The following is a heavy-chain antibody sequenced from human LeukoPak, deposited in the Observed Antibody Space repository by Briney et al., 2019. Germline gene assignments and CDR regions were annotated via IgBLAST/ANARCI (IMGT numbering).Heavy chain of an antibody. J-gene: IGHJ6*02. CDR3: ARVSQGGYYYDSSGYYALDV. CDR2: INSDGSST. D-gene: IGHD3-22*01. Sequence: GGSLRLSCAASGFTFSTYWMHWVRQAPGKGLVWVSRINSDGSSTSYADSVKGRFTISRDNAKNTLYLQMNSLRAEDTAVYYCARVSQGGYYYDSSGYYALDVWGQGTTVTVSS. V-gene: IGHV3-74*01. CDR1: GFTFSTYW.